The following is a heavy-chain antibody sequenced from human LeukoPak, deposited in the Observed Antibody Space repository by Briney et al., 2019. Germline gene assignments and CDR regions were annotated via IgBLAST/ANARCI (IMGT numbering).Heavy chain of an antibody. CDR1: GFTFGDYA. V-gene: IGHV3-49*04. D-gene: IGHD6-13*01. CDR2: IRSKTYGGTT. CDR3: TRVQLINYYYPGMDV. J-gene: IGHJ6*02. Sequence: GGSLRLSCTASGFTFGDYAMSWVRQAPGKGLEWVGLIRSKTYGGTTEYAASVKGRFIISRDDSISIAYLEMNNLKTEDTAVYYCTRVQLINYYYPGMDVWGQGTTVTVSS.